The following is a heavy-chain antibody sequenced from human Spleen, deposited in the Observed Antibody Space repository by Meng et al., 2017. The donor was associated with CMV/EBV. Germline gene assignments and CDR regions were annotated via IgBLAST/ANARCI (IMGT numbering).Heavy chain of an antibody. J-gene: IGHJ4*02. V-gene: IGHV3-30*04. CDR2: ISYDGSNK. CDR3: ARGGGMATTYRGLDY. D-gene: IGHD5-24*01. Sequence: GESLKISCAASGFTFSSYAMHWVRQAPGKGLEWVAVISYDGSNKYYADSVKGRFTISRDNSKNTLYLQMNSLRAEDTAVYYCARGGGMATTYRGLDYWGQGTLVTVS. CDR1: GFTFSSYA.